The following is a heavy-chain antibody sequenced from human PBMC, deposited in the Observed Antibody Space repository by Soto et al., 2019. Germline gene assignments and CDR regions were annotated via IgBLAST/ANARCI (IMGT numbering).Heavy chain of an antibody. CDR3: AHQQWLVMALYFDY. D-gene: IGHD6-19*01. Sequence: PTLVNPTQTLTLTCTFSGFSLSTSGVGVGWIRQPPGKALEWLALIYWNDDKRYSPSLKSRLTITKDTSKNQVVLTMTNMDPVDKATYYCAHQQWLVMALYFDYWCQGTLVTVSS. J-gene: IGHJ4*02. CDR2: IYWNDDK. V-gene: IGHV2-5*01. CDR1: GFSLSTSGVG.